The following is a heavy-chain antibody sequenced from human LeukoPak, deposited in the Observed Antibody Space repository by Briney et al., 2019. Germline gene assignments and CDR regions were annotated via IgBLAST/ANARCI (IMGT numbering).Heavy chain of an antibody. CDR1: GFTFDDYA. CDR3: AKDNERWLQSAVDH. V-gene: IGHV3-9*01. D-gene: IGHD5-24*01. Sequence: GGSLRLSCAASGFTFDDYAMHWVRQAPGKGLEWVSGISWSSGSIGYADSVKGRFTISRDNAKNSLYLQMNSLRAEDTALYYCAKDNERWLQSAVDHWGQGTLVTVSS. CDR2: ISWSSGSI. J-gene: IGHJ4*02.